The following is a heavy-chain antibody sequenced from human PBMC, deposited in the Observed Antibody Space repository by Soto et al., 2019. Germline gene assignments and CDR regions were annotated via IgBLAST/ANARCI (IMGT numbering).Heavy chain of an antibody. J-gene: IGHJ6*02. CDR3: ARVPGSYCCGMDV. V-gene: IGHV4-59*01. CDR1: GASITNYY. D-gene: IGHD3-10*01. Sequence: TLSLTCTVSGASITNYYWTWIRQAPGRGLEWVAYVSYSGATSSSPSLKSRVTISVDTSKNQFSLSLFSVTAADTAVYYCARVPGSYCCGMDVWGQGITVTVSS. CDR2: VSYSGAT.